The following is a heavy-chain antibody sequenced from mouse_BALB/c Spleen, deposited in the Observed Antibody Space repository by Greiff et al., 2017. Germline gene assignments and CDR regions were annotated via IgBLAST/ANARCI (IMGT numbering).Heavy chain of an antibody. CDR2: IDTSDSYT. Sequence: VQLQQPGAELVMPGASVKMSCKASGYTFTDYWMHWVKQRPGQGLEWIGAIDTSDSYTSYNQKFKGKATLTVDESSSTAYMQLSSLTSEDSAVYYCASYYRYDGAMDYWGQGTSVTVSS. CDR3: ASYYRYDGAMDY. CDR1: GYTFTDYW. V-gene: IGHV1-69*01. D-gene: IGHD2-14*01. J-gene: IGHJ4*01.